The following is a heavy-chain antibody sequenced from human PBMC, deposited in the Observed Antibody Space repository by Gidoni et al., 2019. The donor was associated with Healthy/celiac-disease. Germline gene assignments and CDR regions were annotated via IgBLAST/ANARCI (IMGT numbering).Heavy chain of an antibody. CDR1: GGTFSSYA. CDR2: IIPIFGTA. J-gene: IGHJ6*02. D-gene: IGHD3-22*01. Sequence: QVQLVQSGAEVKKPGSSVKVSCKASGGTFSSYAISWVRQAPGQGLEWMGGIIPIFGTANYAQKFQGRVTITADESTSTAYMELSSLRSEDTAVYYCARSSSAMIVVVITKHYYYGMDVWGQGTTVTVSS. V-gene: IGHV1-69*01. CDR3: ARSSSAMIVVVITKHYYYGMDV.